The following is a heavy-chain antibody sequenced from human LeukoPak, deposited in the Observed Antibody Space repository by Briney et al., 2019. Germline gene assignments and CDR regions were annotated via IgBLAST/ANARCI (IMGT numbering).Heavy chain of an antibody. CDR2: IYPDDSDT. D-gene: IGHD3-22*01. J-gene: IGHJ3*01. V-gene: IGHV5-51*01. CDR3: ARPNITSYYDSRGYDAFDV. CDR1: GYKFNAYW. Sequence: GESLKISCKGSGYKFNAYWIAWVRQMPGKGLEWMGIIYPDDSDTRYSPSFQGQVTISADKSVSIAYLQWSSLKASDTALYYCARPNITSYYDSRGYDAFDVWGQGTMVIVSS.